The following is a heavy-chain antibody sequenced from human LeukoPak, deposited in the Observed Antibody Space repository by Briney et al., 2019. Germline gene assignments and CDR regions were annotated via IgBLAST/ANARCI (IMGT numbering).Heavy chain of an antibody. CDR2: ISGSSSYK. J-gene: IGHJ5*02. CDR3: ARDWVGYYGSGSGGDWFDP. V-gene: IGHV3-21*04. D-gene: IGHD3-10*01. CDR1: EVTFSSYS. Sequence: GGSLRLSCAASEVTFSSYSMNWVRQAPGKGLEWVSSISGSSSYKYYADSVKGRFTISRDNAKNSLYLQMNSLRAEDTAVYYCARDWVGYYGSGSGGDWFDPWGQGTLVTVSS.